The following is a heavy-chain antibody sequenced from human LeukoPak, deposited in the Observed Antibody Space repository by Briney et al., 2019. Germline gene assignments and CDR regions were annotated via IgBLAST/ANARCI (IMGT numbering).Heavy chain of an antibody. CDR1: GYPFTGYY. Sequence: ASVKVSCKASGYPFTGYYMHWVRLAPGQGLEWMGWINPNSGGTNYAQKSQGRVTMTRDTSINTAYMEMSRLRSDDTAVYYCARVRISGTYYDILTGYYFDYWGQGTLVTVSS. D-gene: IGHD3-9*01. V-gene: IGHV1-2*02. CDR2: INPNSGGT. CDR3: ARVRISGTYYDILTGYYFDY. J-gene: IGHJ4*02.